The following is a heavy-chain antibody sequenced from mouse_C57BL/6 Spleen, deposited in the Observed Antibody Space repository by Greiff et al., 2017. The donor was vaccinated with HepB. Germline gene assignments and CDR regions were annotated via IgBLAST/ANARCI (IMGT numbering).Heavy chain of an antibody. CDR2: IYPGSGNT. J-gene: IGHJ4*01. D-gene: IGHD1-1*01. V-gene: IGHV1-66*01. Sequence: QVQLKQSGPELVKPGASVKISCKASGYSFTSYYIHWVKQRPGQGLEWIGWIYPGSGNTKYNEKFKGKATLTADTSSSTAYMQLSSLTSEDSAVYYCARGRGSSLYAMDYWGQGTSVTVSS. CDR3: ARGRGSSLYAMDY. CDR1: GYSFTSYY.